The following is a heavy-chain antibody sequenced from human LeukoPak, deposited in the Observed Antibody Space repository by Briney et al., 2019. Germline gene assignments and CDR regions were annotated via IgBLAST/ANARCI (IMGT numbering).Heavy chain of an antibody. V-gene: IGHV3-7*01. Sequence: GGSLRLSCTVSGFTFRSYWMTWVRHPPGEGLEGVANIRQGESEKYYADSVKGRFTISRDNAKNSLYLHMNSLRAEDAAVCYCARDSGSAYYYNSGTYYYDSFDFWGQGTTVTVSS. CDR2: IRQGESEK. CDR1: GFTFRSYW. CDR3: ARDSGSAYYYNSGTYYYDSFDF. D-gene: IGHD3-10*01. J-gene: IGHJ3*01.